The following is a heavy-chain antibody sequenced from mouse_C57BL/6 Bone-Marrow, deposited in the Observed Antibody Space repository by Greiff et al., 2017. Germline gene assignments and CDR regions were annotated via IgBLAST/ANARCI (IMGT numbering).Heavy chain of an antibody. CDR3: ARSQVVYFDY. CDR1: GFTFTDYY. CDR2: IRNKANGYTT. V-gene: IGHV7-3*01. J-gene: IGHJ2*01. D-gene: IGHD1-1*01. Sequence: EVKLVESGGGLVQPGGSLSLSCAASGFTFTDYYMSWVRQPPGQALEWLGFIRNKANGYTTEYSASVKGRFTISRDNSQSILYLQMNALRAEDSATYYCARSQVVYFDYWGQGATLTVSS.